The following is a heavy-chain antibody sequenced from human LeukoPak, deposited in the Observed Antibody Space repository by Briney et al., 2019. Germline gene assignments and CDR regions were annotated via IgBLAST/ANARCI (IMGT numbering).Heavy chain of an antibody. Sequence: SETLSLTCTVSGGSISSGGYYWSWIRQHPGKGLEWIGYIYYSGSTYYNPSLKSRVTISVDTSKNQFSLKLSSVTAADTAVYYCARSGARSGSYCMDYWGQGTLVTVSS. J-gene: IGHJ4*02. V-gene: IGHV4-31*03. CDR3: ARSGARSGSYCMDY. D-gene: IGHD1-26*01. CDR2: IYYSGST. CDR1: GGSISSGGYY.